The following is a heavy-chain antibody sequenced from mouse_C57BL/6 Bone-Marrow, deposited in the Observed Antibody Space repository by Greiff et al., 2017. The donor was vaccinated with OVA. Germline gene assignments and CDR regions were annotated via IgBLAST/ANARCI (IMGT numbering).Heavy chain of an antibody. J-gene: IGHJ4*01. CDR3: VRQDGSSLYAMDY. D-gene: IGHD1-1*01. Sequence: DVKLVESGGGLVQPKGSLKLSCAASGFSFNTYAMNWVRQAPGKGLEWVARIRSKSNNYATYYADSVKDRFTISRDDSESMLYLQMNNLKTEDTAMYYCVRQDGSSLYAMDYWGQGTSVTVSS. CDR1: GFSFNTYA. V-gene: IGHV10-1*01. CDR2: IRSKSNNYAT.